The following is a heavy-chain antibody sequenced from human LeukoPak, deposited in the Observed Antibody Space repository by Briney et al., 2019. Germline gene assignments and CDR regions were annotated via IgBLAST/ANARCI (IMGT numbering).Heavy chain of an antibody. Sequence: ASVKVSCKASGGTFSSYAFSWVRQPPGQGLEWMGRIIPIFGTANYAQKFQGRVTITTDESTSTAYMELSSLRSEDTAVYYCARDLVIAPKQNYYYYYMDVWGKGTTVTVSS. CDR2: IIPIFGTA. CDR1: GGTFSSYA. V-gene: IGHV1-69*05. CDR3: ARDLVIAPKQNYYYYYMDV. D-gene: IGHD6-13*01. J-gene: IGHJ6*03.